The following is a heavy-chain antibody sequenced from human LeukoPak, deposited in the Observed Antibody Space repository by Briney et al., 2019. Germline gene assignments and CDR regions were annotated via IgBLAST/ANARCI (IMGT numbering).Heavy chain of an antibody. CDR1: GYTFTSYD. CDR3: ARDEDRIAAAPGYGMDV. D-gene: IGHD6-13*01. CDR2: IIPILGIA. J-gene: IGHJ6*02. Sequence: ASVKVSCKASGYTFTSYDINWVRQAPGQGLEWMGRIIPILGIANYAQKFQGRVTITADKSTSTAYMELSSLRSEDTAVYYCARDEDRIAAAPGYGMDVWGQGTTVTVSS. V-gene: IGHV1-69*04.